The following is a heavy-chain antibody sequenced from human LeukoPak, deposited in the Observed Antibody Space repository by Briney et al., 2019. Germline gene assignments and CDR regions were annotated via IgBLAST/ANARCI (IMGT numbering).Heavy chain of an antibody. CDR3: ARLGPGAFFDY. CDR1: GGTISSGSYY. CDR2: MYTSGST. V-gene: IGHV4-61*02. J-gene: IGHJ4*02. D-gene: IGHD3-10*01. Sequence: SETLSLTCTVSGGTISSGSYYWSWIRQPAGKGLEWIGRMYTSGSTNYNPSLKSRVTISVDTSKNQFSLKLSSVTAADTAVYYCARLGPGAFFDYWGQGTLVTVSS.